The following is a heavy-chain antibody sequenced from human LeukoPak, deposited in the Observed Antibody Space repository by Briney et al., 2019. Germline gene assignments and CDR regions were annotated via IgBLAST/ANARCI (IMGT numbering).Heavy chain of an antibody. D-gene: IGHD2-15*01. CDR1: GFPFSSYA. J-gene: IGHJ6*02. Sequence: GGSLRLSCSASGFPFSSYAMHWVRQAPGKGLEYVSTISSNGGSTYYADSVKGRFTISRDNSKNTLYLQMSSLRVEDTAVYYCVKGAAYYYSSGMDVWGQGTTVTVSS. V-gene: IGHV3-64D*06. CDR3: VKGAAYYYSSGMDV. CDR2: ISSNGGST.